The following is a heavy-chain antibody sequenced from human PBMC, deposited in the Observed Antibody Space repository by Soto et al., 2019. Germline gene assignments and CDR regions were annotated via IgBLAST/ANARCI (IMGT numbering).Heavy chain of an antibody. CDR2: IWCEGRNE. CDR1: GFTFSSHG. D-gene: IGHD3-22*01. CDR3: ARVSFNYDSSGHQSYAMDV. Sequence: GGSLRLSCEGSGFTFSSHGMHWVRQAPGKGLEWVAVIWCEGRNEYYADAVKGRFTISRDNSKNTLFLQMNSLRAEDTAVYYCARVSFNYDSSGHQSYAMDVWGQGTTVTVSS. J-gene: IGHJ6*02. V-gene: IGHV3-33*01.